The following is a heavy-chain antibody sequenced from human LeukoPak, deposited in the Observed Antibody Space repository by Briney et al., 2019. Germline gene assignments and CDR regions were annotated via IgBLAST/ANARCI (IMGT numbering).Heavy chain of an antibody. Sequence: ASVKVSCKGSGYTVSDYYMHWVRQAPGQGLEWMGWVNPNSGGTNFAQKFQGRVTMTRDTSISTAYMELSRLTSDDTAVYYCARDQKQWLEIDYWGQGTLITVSS. CDR3: ARDQKQWLEIDY. CDR1: GYTVSDYY. D-gene: IGHD6-19*01. CDR2: VNPNSGGT. J-gene: IGHJ4*02. V-gene: IGHV1-2*02.